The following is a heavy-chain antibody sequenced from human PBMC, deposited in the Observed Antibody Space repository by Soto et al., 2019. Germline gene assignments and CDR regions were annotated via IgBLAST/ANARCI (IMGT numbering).Heavy chain of an antibody. CDR2: VNPNSGGT. D-gene: IGHD3-10*01. V-gene: IGHV1-2*02. Sequence: GAAVKVSCKASGYTFTGYYMHWVRQAPGQGLEWMGWVNPNSGGTNYAQKFQGRVTMTRDTSISTAYMELSRLRSDDTAVYYCARGLLWFGQLSGGAFDISGPTTILTLS. J-gene: IGHJ3*02. CDR3: ARGLLWFGQLSGGAFDI. CDR1: GYTFTGYY.